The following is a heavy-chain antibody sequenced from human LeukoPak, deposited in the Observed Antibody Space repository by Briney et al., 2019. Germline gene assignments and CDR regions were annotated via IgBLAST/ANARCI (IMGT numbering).Heavy chain of an antibody. D-gene: IGHD4-17*01. J-gene: IGHJ6*02. V-gene: IGHV4-34*01. CDR1: GGSFSGYY. CDR2: INHSGST. Sequence: KTSETLSLTCAVYGGSFSGYYWSWIRQPPGKGLEWIGEINHSGSTNYNPSLKSRVTISVDTSKNQFSLKLSSVTAADTAVYYCASLDYGASLYYYYGMDVWGQGTTVAVSS. CDR3: ASLDYGASLYYYYGMDV.